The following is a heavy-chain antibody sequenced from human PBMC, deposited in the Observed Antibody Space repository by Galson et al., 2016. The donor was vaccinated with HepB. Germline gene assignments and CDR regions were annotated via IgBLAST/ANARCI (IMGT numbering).Heavy chain of an antibody. CDR2: IYRSGDA. CDR3: ARATPDAQAFDI. V-gene: IGHV4-30-2*01. CDR1: GGSISSDNYS. Sequence: TLSLTCAVSGGSISSDNYSWTWIRQPPGKGLEWIGNIYRSGDAYDNPSLKSRVTISIDRSKNQFSLKLRSVTAADTAVYYCARATPDAQAFDIWGQGAMVTVSS. J-gene: IGHJ3*02.